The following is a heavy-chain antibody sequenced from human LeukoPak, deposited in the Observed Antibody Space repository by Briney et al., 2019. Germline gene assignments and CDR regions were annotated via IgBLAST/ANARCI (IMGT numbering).Heavy chain of an antibody. CDR2: IYYSGST. CDR3: ARVASVAADTRGIGYFQH. CDR1: GGSISSSNW. V-gene: IGHV4-4*02. J-gene: IGHJ1*01. Sequence: SGTLSLTCAVSGGSISSSNWWSWVRQPPGKGLEWIGSIYYSGSTYYNPSLKSRVTISVDTSKNQFSLKLSSVTAADTAVYYCARVASVAADTRGIGYFQHWGQGTLVTVSS. D-gene: IGHD2-15*01.